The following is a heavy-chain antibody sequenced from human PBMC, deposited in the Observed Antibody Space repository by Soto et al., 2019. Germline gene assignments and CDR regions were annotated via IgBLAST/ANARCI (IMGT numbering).Heavy chain of an antibody. V-gene: IGHV1-18*01. CDR2: ISAYNGNT. J-gene: IGHJ6*02. CDR3: ARDAAYCGGDCYSDFYYYGMDV. D-gene: IGHD2-21*02. CDR1: GYTFTSYG. Sequence: QVQLVQSGAEVKKPGASVKVSCKASGYTFTSYGISWVRQAPGQGLEWMGWISAYNGNTNYAQKLQGRVTMTTDTSTSTAYMELRSLRSDDTAVYYCARDAAYCGGDCYSDFYYYGMDVWGQGTTVTVSS.